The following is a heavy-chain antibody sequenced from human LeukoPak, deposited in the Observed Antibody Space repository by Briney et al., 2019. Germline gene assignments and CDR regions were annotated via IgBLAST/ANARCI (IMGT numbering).Heavy chain of an antibody. V-gene: IGHV4-30-4*08. Sequence: PSETLSLTCIVSGGSISSGDYYWRWIRQPPGKGLEWIGYIYYSGSTYYNPSLKSRVTISVDTSKNQFSLKLSSVTAADTAVYYCARVGYYDSSGYPQLYYYYYMDVWGKGTTVTVSS. D-gene: IGHD3-22*01. CDR3: ARVGYYDSSGYPQLYYYYYMDV. J-gene: IGHJ6*03. CDR2: IYYSGST. CDR1: GGSISSGDYY.